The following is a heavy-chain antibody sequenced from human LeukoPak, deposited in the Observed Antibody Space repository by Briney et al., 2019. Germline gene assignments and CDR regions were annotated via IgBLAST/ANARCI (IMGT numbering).Heavy chain of an antibody. V-gene: IGHV3-30*04. Sequence: GTSLRLSCAASGFTFSSYAIHWVRQAPGKGLEWVAVISFDGTDAFYADSVKGRFTISRDNSKNTLYLQMNSLRADDTAVYYCARDRIYSAAAGPLIYYYYMDVWGKGTTVTVSS. CDR3: ARDRIYSAAAGPLIYYYYMDV. D-gene: IGHD6-13*01. CDR1: GFTFSSYA. CDR2: ISFDGTDA. J-gene: IGHJ6*03.